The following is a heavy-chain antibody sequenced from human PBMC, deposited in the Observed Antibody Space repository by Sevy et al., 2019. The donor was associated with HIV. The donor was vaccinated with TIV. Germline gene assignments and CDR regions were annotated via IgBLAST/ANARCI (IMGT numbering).Heavy chain of an antibody. Sequence: GGSLRLSCTASGFTFSTYGLHWVRQAPGKGLEWVAVILYDGSNKYYGDSVKGRFTISRDNSKNTLYLQMNGLGGEDTAVYYCARGLAALPGYYYGMDVWGQGTTVTVSS. V-gene: IGHV3-30*04. J-gene: IGHJ6*02. CDR3: ARGLAALPGYYYGMDV. D-gene: IGHD6-6*01. CDR2: ILYDGSNK. CDR1: GFTFSTYG.